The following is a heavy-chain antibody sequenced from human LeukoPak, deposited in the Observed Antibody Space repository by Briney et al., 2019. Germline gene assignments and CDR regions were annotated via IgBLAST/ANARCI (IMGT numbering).Heavy chain of an antibody. Sequence: SQTLSLTCTVSGGSLSRGDYFWSWIRQHPGKGLECIGYTSYSGSTYYNPSLKSRLTISVDTSKNQFSLKLSSVTAADTAVYYCARDDSSSFDYWGQGTLVTVSS. D-gene: IGHD6-6*01. V-gene: IGHV4-31*03. J-gene: IGHJ4*02. CDR3: ARDDSSSFDY. CDR1: GGSLSRGDYF. CDR2: TSYSGST.